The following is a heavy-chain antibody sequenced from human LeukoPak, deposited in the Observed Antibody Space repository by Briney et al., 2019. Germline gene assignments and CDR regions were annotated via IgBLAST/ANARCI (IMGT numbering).Heavy chain of an antibody. D-gene: IGHD6-13*01. CDR2: ISAYNGNT. Sequence: ASVKVSCKASGYTFTSYGISWVRQAPGQGLEWMGWISAYNGNTNYAQKLQGRVTMTTDTSTSTAYMELRSLRSDDTAVYYCATVYSSSWYRPIGAFDIWGQGTMVTVSS. J-gene: IGHJ3*02. V-gene: IGHV1-18*01. CDR1: GYTFTSYG. CDR3: ATVYSSSWYRPIGAFDI.